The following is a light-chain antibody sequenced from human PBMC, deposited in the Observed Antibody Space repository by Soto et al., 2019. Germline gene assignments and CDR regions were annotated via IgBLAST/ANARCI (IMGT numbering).Light chain of an antibody. CDR1: SSDVGGYNY. J-gene: IGLJ2*01. V-gene: IGLV2-14*01. CDR2: DVS. CDR3: SSYTSSSTLGV. Sequence: QSVLTQPASVSGSPGQSITISCTGTSSDVGGYNYVSWYQQHPGKAPKLMIYDVSNRPSGVSNRFSGSKSGNTASLTISGLQDEDEDDDYCSSYTSSSTLGVFGGGTKVTVL.